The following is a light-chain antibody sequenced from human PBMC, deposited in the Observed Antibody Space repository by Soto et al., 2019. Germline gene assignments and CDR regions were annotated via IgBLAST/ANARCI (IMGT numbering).Light chain of an antibody. CDR2: GNT. Sequence: QSVLTQPPSVSGAPGQRVTISCTGSSSNIGAAYDVHWYQHLPGTAPKLLIFGNTNRPSGVPDRFSGSKSGASASLAITGLQAEDEADYYCQSYDNTLGLVFGGETKLTVL. CDR3: QSYDNTLGLV. J-gene: IGLJ2*01. CDR1: SSNIGAAYD. V-gene: IGLV1-40*01.